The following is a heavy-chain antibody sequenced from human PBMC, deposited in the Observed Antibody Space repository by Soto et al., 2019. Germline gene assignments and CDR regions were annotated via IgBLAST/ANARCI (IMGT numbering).Heavy chain of an antibody. D-gene: IGHD4-4*01. CDR3: ARRDSNYVSAFDI. CDR2: MDPSDSYN. CDR1: GYIFTNYW. Sequence: LVGSLKISCKCTGYIFTNYWISGVRQKPGQGLERMGRMDPSDSYNNNSPSFEGHVIHSADKSSSTAYLQLSSLKASDTAVYYCARRDSNYVSAFDIWGQGTVVTVSS. J-gene: IGHJ3*02. V-gene: IGHV5-10-1*01.